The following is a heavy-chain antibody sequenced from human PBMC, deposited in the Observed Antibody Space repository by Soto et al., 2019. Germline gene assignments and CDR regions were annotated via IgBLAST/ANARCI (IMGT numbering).Heavy chain of an antibody. J-gene: IGHJ6*02. CDR1: GDSISSNGYY. Sequence: PSETLSLTCTVSGDSISSNGYYCSWILHHPGKGLEWIGYIYYSVSTYYNPSLKSRVTVSLDTSKKQFSLKLSSVTAADTAVYYGASDHRWSNQFFGMEVWGQGTTVTVSS. CDR2: IYYSVST. V-gene: IGHV4-31*03. CDR3: ASDHRWSNQFFGMEV. D-gene: IGHD2-15*01.